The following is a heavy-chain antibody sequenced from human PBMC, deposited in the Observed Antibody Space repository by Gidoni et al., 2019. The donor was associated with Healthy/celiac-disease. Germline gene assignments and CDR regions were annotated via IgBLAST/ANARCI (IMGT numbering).Heavy chain of an antibody. Sequence: QVQLVESGGGVGQHGRALRHACAAGGCTFSSYGLHWVRQAPGKGRAWVAVIWYDGSNKYYADSVKGRFTISRDNSKNTLYLQMNSLSAGDTAVYYCARDAAAGTLDYWGQGTLVTVSS. J-gene: IGHJ4*02. V-gene: IGHV3-33*01. CDR1: GCTFSSYG. CDR2: IWYDGSNK. CDR3: ARDAAAGTLDY. D-gene: IGHD6-13*01.